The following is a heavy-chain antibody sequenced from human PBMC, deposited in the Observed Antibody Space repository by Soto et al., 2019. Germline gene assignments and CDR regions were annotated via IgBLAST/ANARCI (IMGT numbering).Heavy chain of an antibody. CDR2: INPNSGGT. J-gene: IGHJ4*02. CDR1: GYTFTGYY. Sequence: GASVKVSCKASGYTFTGYYMHWVLQAPGQGLEWMGWINPNSGGTNYAQKFQGRVTMTRDTSISTAYMELSRLRSDDTAVYYCARAPDFWSGYALYFDYWGQGTLVTVSS. CDR3: ARAPDFWSGYALYFDY. D-gene: IGHD3-3*01. V-gene: IGHV1-2*02.